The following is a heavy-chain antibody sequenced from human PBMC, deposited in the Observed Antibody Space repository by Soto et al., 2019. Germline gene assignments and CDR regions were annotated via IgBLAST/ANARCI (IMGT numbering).Heavy chain of an antibody. D-gene: IGHD3-16*01. Sequence: PSETLSLTCTVSGDSMSSNYWSWLRQPPGKGMEWIGYIYYGVATNYNPSLKSRVAISVDTSRNQFYLNLRSVTAADTAMYYCARAMGDWGTYYYYYGMDVWGQGTTVTVSS. V-gene: IGHV4-59*01. J-gene: IGHJ6*02. CDR3: ARAMGDWGTYYYYYGMDV. CDR2: IYYGVAT. CDR1: GDSMSSNY.